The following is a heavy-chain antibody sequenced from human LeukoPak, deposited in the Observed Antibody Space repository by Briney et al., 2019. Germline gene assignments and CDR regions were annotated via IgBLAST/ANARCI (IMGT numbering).Heavy chain of an antibody. V-gene: IGHV3-30*04. Sequence: GGSLRLSCAASGFTFDDYAMHWVRQAPGKGLEWVAVISYDGSNKYYADSVKGRFTISRDNSKNTLYLQMNSLRAEDTAVYYCARDMEYQLPSPIFRKVYYYYGMDVWGQGTTVTVSS. J-gene: IGHJ6*02. CDR1: GFTFDDYA. CDR3: ARDMEYQLPSPIFRKVYYYYGMDV. CDR2: ISYDGSNK. D-gene: IGHD2-2*01.